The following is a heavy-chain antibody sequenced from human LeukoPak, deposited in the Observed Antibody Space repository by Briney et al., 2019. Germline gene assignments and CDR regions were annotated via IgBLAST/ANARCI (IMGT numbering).Heavy chain of an antibody. CDR1: EFTFSNYA. V-gene: IGHV3-23*01. J-gene: IGHJ4*02. CDR2: INVSGGST. CDR3: ARGSSCSGGSCRKNLDY. Sequence: QPGGSLRLSCAASEFTFSNYAMSWVRQAPGKGLEWVSGINVSGGSTFYADSVRGRFTISRDNSKNTLYLQMNSLRAEDTAVYYCARGSSCSGGSCRKNLDYWGQGTLVTVSS. D-gene: IGHD2-15*01.